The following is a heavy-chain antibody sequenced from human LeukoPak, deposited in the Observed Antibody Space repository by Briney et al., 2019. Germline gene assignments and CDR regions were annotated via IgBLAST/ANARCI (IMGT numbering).Heavy chain of an antibody. CDR3: ATDKSRFDWLHYFDY. J-gene: IGHJ4*02. CDR2: FDPEDGET. CDR1: GYTLTELS. V-gene: IGHV1-24*01. D-gene: IGHD3-9*01. Sequence: ASVKVSCKVSGYTLTELSMYWVRQAPGKGLEWMGGFDPEDGETIYAQKFQGRVTMTEDTSTDTAYMELSSLRPEDTAVYYCATDKSRFDWLHYFDYWGQGTLVTVSS.